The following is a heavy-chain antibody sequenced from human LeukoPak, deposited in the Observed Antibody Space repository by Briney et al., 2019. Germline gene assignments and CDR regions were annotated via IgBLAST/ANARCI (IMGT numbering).Heavy chain of an antibody. J-gene: IGHJ4*02. CDR2: IYSGGST. CDR3: ARVDSTGWFFFDY. CDR1: GFTVSSNY. Sequence: GGSLRLSCAASGFTVSSNYMNWVRQAPGKGLKGVSVIYSGGSTYYADSVKGRFTISRDKSKNTLYLQMNSLRAEDTAVYYCARVDSTGWFFFDYWGQGTLVTVSS. V-gene: IGHV3-53*01. D-gene: IGHD6-19*01.